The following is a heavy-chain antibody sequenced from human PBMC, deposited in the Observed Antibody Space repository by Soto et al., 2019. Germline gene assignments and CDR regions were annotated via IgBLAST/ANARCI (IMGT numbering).Heavy chain of an antibody. CDR2: MNSDGGRA. CDR1: GFTFRRYD. J-gene: IGHJ4*02. D-gene: IGHD6-13*01. CDR3: ARAYSSTWYVPTNFDY. V-gene: IGHV3-74*01. Sequence: HLGWSLRLSCAASGFTFRRYDMNWVRQAPGKGLEWVSRMNSDGGRADYADSVKGRFTISRDNAENTLYLQMNSLRAEDTAMYYCARAYSSTWYVPTNFDYWGQGSLVTVSS.